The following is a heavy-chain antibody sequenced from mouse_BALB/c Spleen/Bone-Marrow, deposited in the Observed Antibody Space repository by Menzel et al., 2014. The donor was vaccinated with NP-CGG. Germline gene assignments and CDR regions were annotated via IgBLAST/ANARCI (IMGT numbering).Heavy chain of an antibody. V-gene: IGHV1S56*01. D-gene: IGHD2-2*01. J-gene: IGHJ3*01. CDR1: GYTFXSYY. Sequence: QVQLQQPGPELVKPGASVKMSCKASGYTFXSYYIHWVKQRPGQGLEWIGWIYPGDGSTKYNEKFKGKTTLTADKSSSTAYMLLSSLTSEDSAIYFCAICYGYDEFAYWGQGTLVTVSA. CDR3: AICYGYDEFAY. CDR2: IYPGDGST.